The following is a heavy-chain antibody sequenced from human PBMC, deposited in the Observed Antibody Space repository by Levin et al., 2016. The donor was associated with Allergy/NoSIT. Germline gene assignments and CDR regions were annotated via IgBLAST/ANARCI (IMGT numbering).Heavy chain of an antibody. CDR3: ARHGGASGTYRSGQFDP. Sequence: WIRQPPGKGLEWIGTINSIGTTFYNPSLKSRLTVSVDTSKNQFSLKLSSVTAADTAVYYCARHGGASGTYRSGQFDPWGQGTLVTVSS. V-gene: IGHV4-39*01. CDR2: INSIGTT. J-gene: IGHJ5*02. D-gene: IGHD3-10*01.